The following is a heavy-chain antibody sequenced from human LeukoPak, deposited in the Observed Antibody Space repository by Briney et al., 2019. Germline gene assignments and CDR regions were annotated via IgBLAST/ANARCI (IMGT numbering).Heavy chain of an antibody. D-gene: IGHD3-10*01. CDR3: ASSYYYGSGSSYFDY. CDR2: IYTSGST. V-gene: IGHV4-4*07. J-gene: IGHJ4*02. Sequence: SETLSLTCTVSGGSISSYYWSWIRQPAGKGLEWIGRIYTSGSTNYNPSLKSRVTMSVDTSKNQFSLKLSSVTAADTAVYYCASSYYYGSGSSYFDYWGQGTLVTVSS. CDR1: GGSISSYY.